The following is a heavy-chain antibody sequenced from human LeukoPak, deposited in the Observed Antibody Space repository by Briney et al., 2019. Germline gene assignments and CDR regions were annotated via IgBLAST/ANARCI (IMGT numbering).Heavy chain of an antibody. CDR2: INHSGST. D-gene: IGHD6-19*01. CDR1: GYSISSGYY. CDR3: ARRPGSSGWYRGNWFDP. Sequence: PSETLSLTCTVSGYSISSGYYWSWIRQPPGKGLEWIGEINHSGSTNYNPSLKSRVTISVDTSKNQFSLKLSSVTAADMAVYYCARRPGSSGWYRGNWFDPWGQGTLVTVSS. V-gene: IGHV4-38-2*02. J-gene: IGHJ5*02.